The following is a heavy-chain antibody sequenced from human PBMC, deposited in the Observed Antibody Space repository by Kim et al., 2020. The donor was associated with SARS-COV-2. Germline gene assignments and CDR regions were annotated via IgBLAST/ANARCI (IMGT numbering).Heavy chain of an antibody. V-gene: IGHV3-33*01. CDR1: GFTFSNYG. D-gene: IGHD6-6*01. J-gene: IGHJ4*02. CDR3: ASGNVPARRNLFDY. Sequence: GGSLRLSCAASGFTFSNYGLHWVRQAPGKGLEWVAIIWYNENIKYYADSVEGRFTVSRDNSKDTLYLQMDSLRAEDSAVYYCASGNVPARRNLFDYWGQG. CDR2: IWYNENIK.